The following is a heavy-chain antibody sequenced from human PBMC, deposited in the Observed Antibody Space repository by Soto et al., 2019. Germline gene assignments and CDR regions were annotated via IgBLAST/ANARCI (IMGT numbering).Heavy chain of an antibody. J-gene: IGHJ6*02. D-gene: IGHD1-1*01. V-gene: IGHV4-34*01. CDR3: SRQRRWYGMDV. Sequence: QVQLQQWGAGLLKPSETLSLTCAVYNGSFSGSYWSRIRQPPGRGLEWIGEISQSGTTNYSPSLQSRLTISIDKSNSHFSLRLISVTGADTAVYFCSRQRRWYGMDVWGQGTTVTVSS. CDR2: ISQSGTT. CDR1: NGSFSGSY.